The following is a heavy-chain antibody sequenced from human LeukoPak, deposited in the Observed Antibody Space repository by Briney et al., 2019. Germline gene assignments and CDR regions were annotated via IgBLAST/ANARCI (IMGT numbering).Heavy chain of an antibody. CDR3: ARDRQRQQQIYDAFDI. J-gene: IGHJ3*02. CDR1: GFTFSSYW. CDR2: INTDGSST. D-gene: IGHD6-13*01. Sequence: GGSLRLSCAASGFTFSSYWMHWVRQAPGKGLVWVSRINTDGSSTSYADSVKGRFTISRDNAKNTLYLQMNSLRAEDTAVYYCARDRQRQQQIYDAFDIWGQGTMVTVSA. V-gene: IGHV3-74*01.